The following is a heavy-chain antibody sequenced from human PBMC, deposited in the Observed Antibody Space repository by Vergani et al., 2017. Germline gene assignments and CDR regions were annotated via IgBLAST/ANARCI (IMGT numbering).Heavy chain of an antibody. V-gene: IGHV3-64*07. J-gene: IGHJ4*02. CDR1: GFTFSSYA. D-gene: IGHD6-13*01. CDR2: ISSNGGST. Sequence: EVQLVESGGGLVQPGGSLRLSCAASGFTFSSYAMHWVRQAPGKGLEYVSAISSNGGSTYYADSVKGRFTISRDNSKNTLYLQMGSLRAEDMAVYYCARGGSSWYTQFIDYWGQGTLVTVSS. CDR3: ARGGSSWYTQFIDY.